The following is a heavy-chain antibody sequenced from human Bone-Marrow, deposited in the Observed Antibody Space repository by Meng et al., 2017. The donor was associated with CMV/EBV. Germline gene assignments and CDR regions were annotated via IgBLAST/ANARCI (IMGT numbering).Heavy chain of an antibody. CDR1: GYTFTSYG. J-gene: IGHJ6*02. V-gene: IGHV1-18*01. CDR2: ISAYNGNT. CDR3: ARVRDDFWSGWGEGDYGMDV. Sequence: ASVKLSCTASGYTFTSYGISWVRQAPGQGLEWMGWISAYNGNTNYAQKLQGRVTMTTDTSTSTAYMELRSLRSDDTAVYYCARVRDDFWSGWGEGDYGMDVWGQGTTVTVSS. D-gene: IGHD3-3*01.